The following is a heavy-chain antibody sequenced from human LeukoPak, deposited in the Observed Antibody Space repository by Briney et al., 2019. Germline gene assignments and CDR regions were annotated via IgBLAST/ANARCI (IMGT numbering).Heavy chain of an antibody. Sequence: GGSLRLSCAASGFTVSSNYMSWVRQAPGKGLEWVSVIYSGGSTYYADSVKGRFTISRDNSKNTLYLQMNSLRAEDTAVYYCARDAVTKGPHYYYGMDVWGQGTTVTVSS. V-gene: IGHV3-66*01. J-gene: IGHJ6*02. CDR1: GFTVSSNY. D-gene: IGHD4-17*01. CDR3: ARDAVTKGPHYYYGMDV. CDR2: IYSGGST.